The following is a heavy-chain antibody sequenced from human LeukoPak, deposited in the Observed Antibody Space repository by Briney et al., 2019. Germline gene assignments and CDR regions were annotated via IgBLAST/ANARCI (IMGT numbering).Heavy chain of an antibody. CDR2: IYYSGST. D-gene: IGHD3-16*02. CDR1: GGSISSYY. CDR3: ARDSRITFGGVIVPYYYYGMDV. J-gene: IGHJ6*02. Sequence: AETLSLTCTVSGGSISSYYWSWIRQPPGKGLEWIGYIYYSGSTNYNPSLKSRVTISVDTSKNQFSLKLSSVTAADTAVYYCARDSRITFGGVIVPYYYYGMDVWGQGTTVTVSS. V-gene: IGHV4-59*01.